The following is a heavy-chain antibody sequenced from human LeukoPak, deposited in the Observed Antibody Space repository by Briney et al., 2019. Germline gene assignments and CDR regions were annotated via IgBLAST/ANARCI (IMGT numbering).Heavy chain of an antibody. J-gene: IGHJ4*02. CDR3: AKDKSDYSYFDY. D-gene: IGHD4-17*01. Sequence: GGSLRLSCAASGFTFDDYAMHWVRQAPGKGLEWVSGFSWNSGSIGYADSVKGRFTISRDNAKNSLYLQMNSLRAEDTALYYCAKDKSDYSYFDYWGQGTLVTVSS. CDR1: GFTFDDYA. V-gene: IGHV3-9*01. CDR2: FSWNSGSI.